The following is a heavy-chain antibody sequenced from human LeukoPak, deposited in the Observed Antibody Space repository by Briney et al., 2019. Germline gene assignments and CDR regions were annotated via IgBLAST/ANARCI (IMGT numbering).Heavy chain of an antibody. CDR2: MYYSGST. V-gene: IGHV4-59*11. D-gene: IGHD3-3*02. J-gene: IGHJ4*02. Sequence: PSETLSLTCTVSGASINSHYWSWIRQPPGKGLEWIGYMYYSGSTKYNPSLKGRVTISVDTSKNQFSLKLSSVTAADTAVYYCARSSTGSYFDYWGQGTLVTVSS. CDR3: ARSSTGSYFDY. CDR1: GASINSHY.